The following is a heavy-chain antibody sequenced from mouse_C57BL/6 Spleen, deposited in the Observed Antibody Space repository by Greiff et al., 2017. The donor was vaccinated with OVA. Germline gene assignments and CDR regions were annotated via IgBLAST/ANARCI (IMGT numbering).Heavy chain of an antibody. V-gene: IGHV1-69*01. J-gene: IGHJ2*01. CDR3: ARRGPLHFDY. CDR2: IDPSDSYT. Sequence: VQLQQPGAELVMPGASVKLSCKASGYTFTSYWMHWVKQRPGQGLEWIGEIDPSDSYTTYNQKFKGKSTLTVDKSSSTAYMQLSSLTSEDSAVYYCARRGPLHFDYWGQGTTLTVSS. D-gene: IGHD1-1*01. CDR1: GYTFTSYW.